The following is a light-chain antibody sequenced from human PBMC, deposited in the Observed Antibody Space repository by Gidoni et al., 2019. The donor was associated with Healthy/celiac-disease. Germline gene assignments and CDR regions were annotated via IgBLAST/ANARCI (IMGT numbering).Light chain of an antibody. Sequence: DIVMTQPPDSLAVSLGERANINCKSSQSVLYSSNNKNYLAWYQQKPGQPPKLLIYWASTRESGVPDRFSGSGSGTDFTLTISRLQAEDVAVYYCQQYYSTPPYTFGQGTKLEIK. V-gene: IGKV4-1*01. CDR3: QQYYSTPPYT. J-gene: IGKJ2*01. CDR1: QSVLYSSNNKNY. CDR2: WAS.